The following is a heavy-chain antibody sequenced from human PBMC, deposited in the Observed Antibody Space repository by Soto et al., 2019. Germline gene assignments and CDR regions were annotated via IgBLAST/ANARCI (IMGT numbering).Heavy chain of an antibody. CDR2: ISSSSSYI. J-gene: IGHJ4*02. D-gene: IGHD3-22*01. Sequence: EVQLVESGGGLVKPGGSLRLSCAASGFTFSSYSMNWVRQAPGKGLEWVSFISSSSSYIYYADSMKGRFTISRDNAKNSLYLQMNSLRAEDTAVYYCSRSDSSGYHYFDYWGQGTLVTVSS. V-gene: IGHV3-21*01. CDR3: SRSDSSGYHYFDY. CDR1: GFTFSSYS.